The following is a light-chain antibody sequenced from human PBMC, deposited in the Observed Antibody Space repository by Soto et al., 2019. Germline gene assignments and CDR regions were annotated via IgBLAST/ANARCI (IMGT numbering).Light chain of an antibody. CDR1: QSVSSY. J-gene: IGKJ1*01. CDR2: DAS. CDR3: QRRSNWSTT. Sequence: EIVLTQSPATLSLSPGERATLSCRASQSVSSYLAWYQQKPGQPPRLPIYDASNRATGIPARFSGSGSGTDFTLTISSLEPEDFAVYYCQRRSNWSTTFGQGTKVDIK. V-gene: IGKV3-11*01.